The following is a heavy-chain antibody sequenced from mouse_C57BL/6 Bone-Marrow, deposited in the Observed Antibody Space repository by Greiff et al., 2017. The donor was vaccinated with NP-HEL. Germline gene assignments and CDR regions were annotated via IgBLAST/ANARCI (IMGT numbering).Heavy chain of an antibody. D-gene: IGHD2-1*01. Sequence: QVQLQQSGAELARPGASVKMSCKASGYTFTSYTMHWVKQRPGQGLEWIGYIIPSSGYTKYNQKFKDKATLTADKASSTAYMQLSRLTSEDSAVYYCARSDYGNLYFDVWGTGTTVTVSS. CDR3: ARSDYGNLYFDV. CDR1: GYTFTSYT. V-gene: IGHV1-4*01. CDR2: IIPSSGYT. J-gene: IGHJ1*03.